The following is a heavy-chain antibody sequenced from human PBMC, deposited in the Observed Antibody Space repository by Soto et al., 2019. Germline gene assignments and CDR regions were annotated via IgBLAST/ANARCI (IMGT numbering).Heavy chain of an antibody. CDR3: VKDHCGGDCYSNPYFDY. CDR2: IWYDGSKT. CDR1: GFSFTTYG. V-gene: IGHV3-33*06. Sequence: QVQLVESGGGVVQPGGSLRLSCAASGFSFTTYGLHWVRQAPGKGLEWVAVIWYDGSKTYYADPVKGRFTISRDNSKNALYLQMNSVRVEDTAMYYFVKDHCGGDCYSNPYFDYWGQGTLVTVSS. J-gene: IGHJ4*02. D-gene: IGHD2-21*02.